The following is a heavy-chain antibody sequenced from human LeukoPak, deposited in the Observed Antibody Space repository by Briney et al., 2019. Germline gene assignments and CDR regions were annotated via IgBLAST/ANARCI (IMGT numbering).Heavy chain of an antibody. CDR3: ARDESDSSGCFDY. V-gene: IGHV3-48*03. D-gene: IGHD3-22*01. CDR1: GFTFSSYE. Sequence: GGSLRLSCAASGFTFSSYEMNWVRQAPGKGLEWVSYISSSGSTLYYADSVKGRFTISRDNAKNSLYLQMNSLRAEDTAVYYCARDESDSSGCFDYWGQGTLVTVSS. J-gene: IGHJ4*02. CDR2: ISSSGSTL.